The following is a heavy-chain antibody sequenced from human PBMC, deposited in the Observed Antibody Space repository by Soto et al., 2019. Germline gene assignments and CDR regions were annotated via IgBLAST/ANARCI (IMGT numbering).Heavy chain of an antibody. J-gene: IGHJ5*02. CDR3: ARDNGIEGSFDP. Sequence: ESGGGLVQPGGSLRLSCAASGFTFSPYSMNWVRQAPGKGLEWISYITFSGSTIFYADSVKGRFTISRDNAKNSLYLQMNSLRDDDTAVYYCARDNGIEGSFDPWGQGTQVTVSS. V-gene: IGHV3-48*02. CDR2: ITFSGSTI. CDR1: GFTFSPYS.